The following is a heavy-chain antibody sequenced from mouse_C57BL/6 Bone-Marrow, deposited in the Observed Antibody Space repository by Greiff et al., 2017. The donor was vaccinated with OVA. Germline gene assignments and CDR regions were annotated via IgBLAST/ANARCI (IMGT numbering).Heavy chain of an antibody. CDR3: ASNYYCTPWFAY. D-gene: IGHD1-1*01. V-gene: IGHV2-2*01. Sequence: VQLKESGPGLVQPSQSLSITCTVSGFSLTSYGVHWVRQSPGKGLEWLGVIWSGGSTDYNAAFISRLSISKDNSKSQVFFKMNSLQADDTAIYYCASNYYCTPWFAYWGQGTLVTVSA. J-gene: IGHJ3*01. CDR1: GFSLTSYG. CDR2: IWSGGST.